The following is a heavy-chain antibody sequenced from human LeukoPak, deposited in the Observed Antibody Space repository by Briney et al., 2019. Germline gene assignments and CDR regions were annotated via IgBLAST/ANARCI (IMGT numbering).Heavy chain of an antibody. CDR2: ISESGSYI. J-gene: IGHJ3*02. V-gene: IGHV3-21*01. CDR1: GFIFSSFS. Sequence: KPGGSLRLSCAASGFIFSSFSMNWVRQAPGKGLEWVSSISESGSYIYYADSVKGRFTISRDNAKASLYLQLHSLRAEDTAVYYCARDIRLEATTGAFDIWGQGTMVTVSS. CDR3: ARDIRLEATTGAFDI. D-gene: IGHD1-26*01.